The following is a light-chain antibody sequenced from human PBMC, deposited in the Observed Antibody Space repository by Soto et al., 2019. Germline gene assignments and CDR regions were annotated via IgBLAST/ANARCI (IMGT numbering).Light chain of an antibody. Sequence: IALTQSPGTLSLSPGERATLSCRASQRVSSNYVAWYQHKPGQAPRLLIHGASIRATGIPDRFSGSGYGTDFTLTISRLEPEDFAVYYCHQYGTLPYAFGQGTKRQIK. V-gene: IGKV3-20*01. CDR1: QRVSSNY. CDR2: GAS. CDR3: HQYGTLPYA. J-gene: IGKJ2*01.